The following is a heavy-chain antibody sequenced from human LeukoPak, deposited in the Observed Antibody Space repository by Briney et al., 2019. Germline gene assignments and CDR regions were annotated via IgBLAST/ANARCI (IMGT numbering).Heavy chain of an antibody. CDR1: GYTFTGYY. Sequence: ASVKVSCKASGYTFTGYYMHWVRQAPGQGLEWMRRINPNSGGTNYAQKFQGRVTMTRDTSISTAYMELSRLRSDDTAVYYCARDPSTVTTGTIYYYYMDDWGKGTTVTVSS. CDR2: INPNSGGT. V-gene: IGHV1-2*06. CDR3: ARDPSTVTTGTIYYYYMDD. D-gene: IGHD4-17*01. J-gene: IGHJ6*03.